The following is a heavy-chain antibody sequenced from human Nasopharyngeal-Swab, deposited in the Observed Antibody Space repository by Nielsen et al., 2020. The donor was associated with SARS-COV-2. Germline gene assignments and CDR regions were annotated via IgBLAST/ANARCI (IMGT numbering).Heavy chain of an antibody. D-gene: IGHD1-26*01. CDR1: GFTFISYA. J-gene: IGHJ4*02. Sequence: GESLKLSCAASGFTFISYAMSWVRQAPGKGLEWVSAISGSGGSTYYADSVKGRFTISRDNSKNTLYLQMNSLRAEDTAVYYCAKDDEWELLSWDYWGQGTLVTVSS. V-gene: IGHV3-23*01. CDR3: AKDDEWELLSWDY. CDR2: ISGSGGST.